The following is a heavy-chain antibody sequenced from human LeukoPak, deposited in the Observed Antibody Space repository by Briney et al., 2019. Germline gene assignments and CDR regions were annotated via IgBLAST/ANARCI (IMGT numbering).Heavy chain of an antibody. J-gene: IGHJ5*02. CDR1: GDSVSSNSAA. V-gene: IGHV6-1*01. CDR2: TYYRSKWYN. CDR3: ARSQGALLWFGGGDLNWFDP. D-gene: IGHD3-10*01. Sequence: SQTLSLTCAISGDSVSSNSAAWNWIRQSPSRGLEWLGRTYYRSKWYNDYAVSVKSRITINPDTSKNQFSLQLNSVTPEDTLVYYCARSQGALLWFGGGDLNWFDPWGQGTLVTVSS.